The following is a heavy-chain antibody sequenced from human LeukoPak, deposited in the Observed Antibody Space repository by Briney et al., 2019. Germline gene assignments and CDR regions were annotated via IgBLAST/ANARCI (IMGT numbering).Heavy chain of an antibody. D-gene: IGHD3-10*01. V-gene: IGHV4-30-2*01. CDR2: IYHSGST. Sequence: SQTLSLTCAVSGGSISSGGYSWSWIRQPPGKGLEWIGYIYHSGSTYYNPSLKSRVTISVDRSKNQFSLKLSSVTAADTAVYYCARHKEDGSGSYFPQAFDIWGQGTMVTVSS. J-gene: IGHJ3*02. CDR1: GGSISSGGYS. CDR3: ARHKEDGSGSYFPQAFDI.